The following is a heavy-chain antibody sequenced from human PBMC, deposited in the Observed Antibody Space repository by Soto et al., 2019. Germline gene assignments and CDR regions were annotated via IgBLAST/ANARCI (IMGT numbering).Heavy chain of an antibody. CDR3: ARGVERRMGSAWTDD. CDR1: GYTFTGYY. J-gene: IGHJ6*04. Sequence: ASVKVSCKASGYTFTGYYMHWVRQAPGQGLEWMGWINPNSGGTNYAQKFQGWVTMTRDTSISTAYMELSRLRSDDTAVYYCARGVERRMGSAWTDDWGKGTMVTVSS. V-gene: IGHV1-2*04. D-gene: IGHD1-1*01. CDR2: INPNSGGT.